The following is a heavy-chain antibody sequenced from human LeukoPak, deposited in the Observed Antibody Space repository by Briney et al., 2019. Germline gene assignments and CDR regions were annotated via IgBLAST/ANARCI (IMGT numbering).Heavy chain of an antibody. V-gene: IGHV4-34*01. D-gene: IGHD4-23*01. CDR1: GGSFSGYY. Sequence: SETLSLTCAVYGGSFSGYYWSWIRQPPGKGLEWIGEINHSGSTNYNPSLKSRVTISVDTSKNQSSLKLSSVTAADTAVYYCARFGNTVVTPGFGYWGQGTLVTVSS. J-gene: IGHJ4*02. CDR2: INHSGST. CDR3: ARFGNTVVTPGFGY.